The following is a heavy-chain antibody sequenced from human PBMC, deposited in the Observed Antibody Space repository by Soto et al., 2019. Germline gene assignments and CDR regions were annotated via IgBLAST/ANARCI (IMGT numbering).Heavy chain of an antibody. V-gene: IGHV1-8*01. CDR1: GYTFTSYD. CDR3: ARSYYDILTGYYSFDY. Sequence: QVQLVQSGAEVKKPGASVKVSCKASGYTFTSYDINWVRQATGQGLEWMGWMNPNSGNTGYAQKFQDRVTMTRNTSISTAYMELSSLRSEDTAVYYCARSYYDILTGYYSFDYWGQGTLVTVSS. CDR2: MNPNSGNT. J-gene: IGHJ4*02. D-gene: IGHD3-9*01.